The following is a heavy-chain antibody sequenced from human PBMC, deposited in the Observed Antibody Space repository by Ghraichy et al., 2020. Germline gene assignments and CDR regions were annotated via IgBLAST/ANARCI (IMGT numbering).Heavy chain of an antibody. J-gene: IGHJ3*02. CDR1: GFTFSSYS. V-gene: IGHV3-21*01. CDR3: AGRVSGKMYAFDI. Sequence: GGSLRLSCAASGFTFSSYSMNWVRQAPGKGLEWVSSISSSSSYIYYADSVKGRFTISRDNAKNSLYLQMNSLRAEDTAVYYCAGRVSGKMYAFDIWGQGTMVTVSS. CDR2: ISSSSSYI. D-gene: IGHD1-1*01.